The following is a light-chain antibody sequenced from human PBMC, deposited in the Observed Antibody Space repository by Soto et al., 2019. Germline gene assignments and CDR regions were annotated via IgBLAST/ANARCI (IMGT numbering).Light chain of an antibody. V-gene: IGLV2-14*01. CDR1: SSDVGGYNY. Sequence: QSALAQPASVSGSPGQSIIISCTGTSSDVGGYNYVSWYQQHPGKAPQPMFYEVSNRPSGVSNRFSVSKSGNSASLTISWLPAEDGADYYCISYTSSSPYVFGTWTKVTVL. CDR2: EVS. CDR3: ISYTSSSPYV. J-gene: IGLJ1*01.